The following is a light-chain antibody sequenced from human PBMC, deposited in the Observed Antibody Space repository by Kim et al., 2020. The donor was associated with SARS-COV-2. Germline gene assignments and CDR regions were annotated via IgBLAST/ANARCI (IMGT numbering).Light chain of an antibody. CDR1: SGDVGGYNY. V-gene: IGLV2-14*03. J-gene: IGLJ2*01. Sequence: GQSITISCTGNSGDVGGYNYVSWYQQHPGKAPKLMIYDVTNRPSGVSNRFSGSKSGNTASLTISGLQAEDEADYYCSSYTSSSTLVFGGGTKLTVL. CDR2: DVT. CDR3: SSYTSSSTLV.